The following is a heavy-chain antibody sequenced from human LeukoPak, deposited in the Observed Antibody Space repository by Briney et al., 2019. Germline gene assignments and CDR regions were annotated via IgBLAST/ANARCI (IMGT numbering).Heavy chain of an antibody. J-gene: IGHJ1*01. D-gene: IGHD2-21*02. CDR1: GGSFSGYY. CDR2: INHSGST. V-gene: IGHV4-34*01. Sequence: PSETLSLTCAVYGGSFSGYYWSWIRQPPGKGLEWIGEINHSGSTNYNPSLKSRVTISVDTSKNQFSLKLSSVTAADTAVYYCARGKPPCGGDCYPVYFQHWGQGTLVTVSS. CDR3: ARGKPPCGGDCYPVYFQH.